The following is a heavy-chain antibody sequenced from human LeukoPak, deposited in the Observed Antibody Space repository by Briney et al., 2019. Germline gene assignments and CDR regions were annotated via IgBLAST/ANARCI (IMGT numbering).Heavy chain of an antibody. V-gene: IGHV1-2*02. J-gene: IGHJ6*02. D-gene: IGHD3-10*01. CDR2: INPNNGGT. Sequence: GASVKVSCKASGYTFTGYSMHRVRQAPGQGLEWMGWINPNNGGTNYAQKFQGRVTMTRDTSISTAYMELSRLRSDDTAVYYCARDPPYGSEDYYYGMDVWGQGTTVTVSS. CDR3: ARDPPYGSEDYYYGMDV. CDR1: GYTFTGYS.